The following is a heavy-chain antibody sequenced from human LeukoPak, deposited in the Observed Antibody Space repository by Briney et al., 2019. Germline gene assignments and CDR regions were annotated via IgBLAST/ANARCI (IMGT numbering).Heavy chain of an antibody. CDR2: IYYSGST. J-gene: IGHJ6*03. D-gene: IGHD3-22*01. CDR3: ARQKSYYDSSSYYYYYYYMDV. CDR1: GGSISSSSYY. Sequence: SETLSLTCTVSGGSISSSSYYWGWIRQPPGKGLEWIGSIYYSGSTYYNPSLKSRVTISVDTPKIQFSLRLSSVTAADTAVYYCARQKSYYDSSSYYYYYYYMDVWGKGTTVTVSS. V-gene: IGHV4-39*01.